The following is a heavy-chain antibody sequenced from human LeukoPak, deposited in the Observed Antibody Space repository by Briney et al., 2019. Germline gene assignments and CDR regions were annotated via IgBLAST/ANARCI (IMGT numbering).Heavy chain of an antibody. Sequence: GGSLRLSWAASGXTFSSYAVRWVRQAPGKGLEWVSSISGSGDSTYYADSVKGRFTISRDNSKNTLYLQMNSLRAEDTALYYCADSNYWYPVDYWGQGTLVTVSS. V-gene: IGHV3-23*01. CDR3: ADSNYWYPVDY. D-gene: IGHD4-11*01. J-gene: IGHJ4*02. CDR2: ISGSGDST. CDR1: GXTFSSYA.